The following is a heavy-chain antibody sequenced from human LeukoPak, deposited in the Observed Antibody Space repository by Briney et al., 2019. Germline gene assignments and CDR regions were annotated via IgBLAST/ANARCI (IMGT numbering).Heavy chain of an antibody. D-gene: IGHD3-3*01. CDR2: IKQDGSEK. CDR1: GFTFSSYW. V-gene: IGHV3-7*01. Sequence: PGGSLRLSCAASGFTFSSYWMSWVRQAPGKGLEWVANIKQDGSEKYYVDSVKGRFTISRDNAKNSLYLQMNSLRAEDTAVYYCARVAANELPRGFLECPDYCGQGTLVTVSS. CDR3: ARVAANELPRGFLECPDY. J-gene: IGHJ4*02.